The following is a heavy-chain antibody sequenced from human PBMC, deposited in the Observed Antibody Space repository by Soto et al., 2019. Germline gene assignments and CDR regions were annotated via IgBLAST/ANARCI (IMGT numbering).Heavy chain of an antibody. V-gene: IGHV3-48*01. CDR2: ISASSRTL. CDR3: ARSYYDSSASYASYGMDV. D-gene: IGHD3-22*01. Sequence: GGSLRLSCAASGFNFSRYWMHWVRQAPGKGLEWISHISASSRTLFYADSVKGRFTISRDNAKNSLYLQMNSLRAEDTAVYYCARSYYDSSASYASYGMDVWGQGTTVTVSS. CDR1: GFNFSRYW. J-gene: IGHJ6*02.